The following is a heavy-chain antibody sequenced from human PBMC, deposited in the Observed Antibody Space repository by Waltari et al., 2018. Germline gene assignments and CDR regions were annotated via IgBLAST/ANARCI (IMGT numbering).Heavy chain of an antibody. Sequence: QVQLQESGPGLVKPSETLSLTCAVSGYSISSGYYWGWIRQPPGKGLEWIGSIYHSGSTYYNPSLKSRVTISVDTSKNQCSLKLSSVTAADTAVYYCASSQGYPEWVDYWGQGTLVTVSS. CDR1: GYSISSGYY. J-gene: IGHJ4*02. CDR3: ASSQGYPEWVDY. V-gene: IGHV4-38-2*01. CDR2: IYHSGST. D-gene: IGHD3-3*01.